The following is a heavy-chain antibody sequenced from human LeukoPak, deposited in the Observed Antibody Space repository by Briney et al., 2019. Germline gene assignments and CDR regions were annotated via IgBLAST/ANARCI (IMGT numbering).Heavy chain of an antibody. D-gene: IGHD3-10*01. CDR3: ARDGEPAVQDV. CDR1: GFTFSSYS. Sequence: GGSLRLSCAASGFTFSSYSLNWVRQAPGKGLGWVSFISSSSITIYYADSVKGRFTISRDNAEKSLYLQMNSLRAEDTAVYYCARDGEPAVQDVWGKGTTVTVSS. V-gene: IGHV3-48*04. CDR2: ISSSSITI. J-gene: IGHJ6*04.